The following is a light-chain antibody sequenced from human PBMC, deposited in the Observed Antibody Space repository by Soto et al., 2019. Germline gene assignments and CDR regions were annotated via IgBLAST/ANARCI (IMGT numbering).Light chain of an antibody. Sequence: EVMLTQSPGTLSLSPGERATLSCRASQSVSSNYLAWHQQKSGQAPRLLIYGPSNRATGIPDRFSGSGSVTDFTLTIRSLEPEEFVVYYGEQYDSCPRTFGQGTKVEFE. V-gene: IGKV3-20*01. J-gene: IGKJ1*01. CDR2: GPS. CDR3: EQYDSCPRT. CDR1: QSVSSNY.